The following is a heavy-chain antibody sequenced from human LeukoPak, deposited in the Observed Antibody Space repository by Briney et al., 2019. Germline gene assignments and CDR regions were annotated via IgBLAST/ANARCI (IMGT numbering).Heavy chain of an antibody. D-gene: IGHD1-26*01. CDR1: GFTVSSNY. V-gene: IGHV3-23*01. CDR3: AKTFPSGSYTSGY. J-gene: IGHJ4*02. CDR2: ISGSGGST. Sequence: PGGSLRLSCAASGFTVSSNYMSWVRQAPGKGLEWVSAISGSGGSTYYADSVKGRFTISRDNSKNTLYLQMNSLRAEDTAVYYCAKTFPSGSYTSGYWGQGTLVTVSS.